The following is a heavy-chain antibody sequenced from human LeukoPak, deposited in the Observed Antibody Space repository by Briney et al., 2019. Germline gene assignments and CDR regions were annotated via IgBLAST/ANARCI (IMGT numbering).Heavy chain of an antibody. Sequence: GASVKVSRKASGGTFTTYAITWVRQAPGQGLEWIGRIIPMFGRTNYAQKFQGRVTITADESTTSTYMELSGLRSEDTAVYYCAREEKWLTPFLDRWGQGTLVTVSS. J-gene: IGHJ5*02. V-gene: IGHV1-69*13. CDR2: IIPMFGRT. CDR3: AREEKWLTPFLDR. CDR1: GGTFTTYA. D-gene: IGHD6-19*01.